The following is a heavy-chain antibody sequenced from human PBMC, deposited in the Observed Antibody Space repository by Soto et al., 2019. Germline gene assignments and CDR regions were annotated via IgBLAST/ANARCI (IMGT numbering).Heavy chain of an antibody. Sequence: GASVKVSCKASGYPFSDNQIHWLRRAPGQGLEWMGRINPKSDDTNYAQKFQGRVTMTRDTSIDTAYLELTGLTSDDTATYYCARKHSLHYIRWGLAPWGQGTLVTASS. CDR2: INPKSDDT. CDR1: GYPFSDNQ. CDR3: ARKHSLHYIRWGLAP. V-gene: IGHV1-2*02. D-gene: IGHD4-4*01. J-gene: IGHJ5*02.